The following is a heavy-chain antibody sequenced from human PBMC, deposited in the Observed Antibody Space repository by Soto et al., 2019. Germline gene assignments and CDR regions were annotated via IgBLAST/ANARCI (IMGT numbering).Heavy chain of an antibody. J-gene: IGHJ4*02. D-gene: IGHD3-10*01. CDR1: GYTFTNDG. CDR2: ISHWGNT. V-gene: IGHV1-18*01. CDR3: ARDLDGSGSYYTDY. Sequence: ASVKVSCKASGYTFTNDGISWVQQAPGQGLEWMGWISHWGNTNYAQKLQGRVTMTTDTSASTAYMELRSLRSDDTAIYFCARDLDGSGSYYTDYWGQGTLVTVSS.